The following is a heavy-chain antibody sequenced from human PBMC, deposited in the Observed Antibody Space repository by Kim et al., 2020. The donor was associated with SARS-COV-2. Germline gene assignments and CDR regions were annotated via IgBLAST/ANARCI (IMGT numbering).Heavy chain of an antibody. D-gene: IGHD1-1*01. CDR3: ARDRGSWNDV. Sequence: NKYYADSVKGRFTISRDNSKNTLYLQMNSLRAEDTAVYYCARDRGSWNDVWGQGTLVTVSS. CDR2: NK. J-gene: IGHJ4*02. V-gene: IGHV3-33*01.